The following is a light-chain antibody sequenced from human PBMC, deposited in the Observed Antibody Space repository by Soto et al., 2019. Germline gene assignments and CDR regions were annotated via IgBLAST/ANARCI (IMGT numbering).Light chain of an antibody. V-gene: IGKV1-12*01. CDR3: QQYGSSPFT. J-gene: IGKJ3*01. CDR1: QGISSW. Sequence: DIQMTQSPSSVSASVGDRVTITCRASQGISSWLAWYQQKPGKAPKLLIYAASNLRSGVPSRFSGSGSGTDFTLTINTLEPEDFAVYYCQQYGSSPFTFGPGTTVDIK. CDR2: AAS.